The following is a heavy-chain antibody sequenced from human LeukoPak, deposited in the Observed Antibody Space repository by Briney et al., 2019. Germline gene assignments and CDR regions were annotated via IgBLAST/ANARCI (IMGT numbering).Heavy chain of an antibody. CDR3: ARAVLSEQQLGNPIYYYYYMDV. CDR1: GYTFTSYY. J-gene: IGHJ6*03. D-gene: IGHD6-13*01. CDR2: INPSGGST. V-gene: IGHV1-46*01. Sequence: GASVKVSCKASGYTFTSYYMHWVRQAPGQGLEWMGIINPSGGSTSYAQKFQGRVTITADESTSTAYMELSSLRSEDTAVYCCARAVLSEQQLGNPIYYYYYMDVWGKGTTVTVSS.